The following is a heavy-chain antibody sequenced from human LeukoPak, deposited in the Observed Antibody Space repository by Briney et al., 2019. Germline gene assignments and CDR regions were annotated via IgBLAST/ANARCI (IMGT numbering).Heavy chain of an antibody. CDR2: IYYSGST. CDR3: ASPPLTGRGWLWGNNDAFDI. D-gene: IGHD1-20*01. J-gene: IGHJ3*02. Sequence: NPSETLSLTCTVSGGSISSYYWSWIRQPPGKGLEWIGYIYYSGSTNYNPSLKSRVTISVDTSKNQFSLKLSSVTAADTAVYYCASPPLTGRGWLWGNNDAFDIWGQGTMVTVSS. V-gene: IGHV4-59*08. CDR1: GGSISSYY.